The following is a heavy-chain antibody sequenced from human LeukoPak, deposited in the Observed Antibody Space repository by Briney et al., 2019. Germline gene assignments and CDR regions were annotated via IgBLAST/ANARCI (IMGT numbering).Heavy chain of an antibody. CDR2: INHSGST. D-gene: IGHD6-13*01. V-gene: IGHV4-34*01. Sequence: SETLSLTCAVYGGSFSGYYWSWIRQPPGKGLEWIGEINHSGSTNYNPSLKSRVTISVDTSKNQFSLKLSSVTAADTAVYYCASPATGYSSSWYPDDAFDIWGQGTMVTVSS. CDR1: GGSFSGYY. J-gene: IGHJ3*02. CDR3: ASPATGYSSSWYPDDAFDI.